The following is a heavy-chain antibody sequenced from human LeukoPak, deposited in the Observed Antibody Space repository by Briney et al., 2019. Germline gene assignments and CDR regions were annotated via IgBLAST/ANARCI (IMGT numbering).Heavy chain of an antibody. CDR3: AKVSGRLSSGYSYAPFY. CDR1: GFTFSSYA. D-gene: IGHD5-18*01. Sequence: GGSLRLSCAASGFTFSSYAMSWVRQAPGKGLEWVSAISGSGGSTYYADSVKGRFTISRDNSKNTLYLQMNSLRAEDTAVYYCAKVSGRLSSGYSYAPFYWGQGTLVTVSS. CDR2: ISGSGGST. V-gene: IGHV3-23*01. J-gene: IGHJ4*02.